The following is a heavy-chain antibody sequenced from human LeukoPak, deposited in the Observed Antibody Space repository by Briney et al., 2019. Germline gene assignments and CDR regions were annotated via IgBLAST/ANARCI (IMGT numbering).Heavy chain of an antibody. V-gene: IGHV3-11*01. CDR3: ARGGVLGSENYSIYSY. D-gene: IGHD3-10*02. Sequence: GGSLRLSCAASGFTFSDYYMSWIRQAPGKGLEWLSYISDNGGTIYYADSVGGRFTISRDNSKNTVYLQMNSLRAEDTAIYYCARGGVLGSENYSIYSYWGQGTLVTVSS. CDR2: ISDNGGTI. CDR1: GFTFSDYY. J-gene: IGHJ4*02.